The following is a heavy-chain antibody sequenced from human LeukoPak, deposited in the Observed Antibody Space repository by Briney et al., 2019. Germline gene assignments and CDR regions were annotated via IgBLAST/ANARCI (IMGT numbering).Heavy chain of an antibody. D-gene: IGHD6-19*01. J-gene: IGHJ4*02. V-gene: IGHV3-33*01. CDR1: GFTFSSYG. Sequence: GRSLRLSCAASGFTFSSYGIHWVRQAPGKRLEWVAVIWYDGSHKYYADSVRGRFTISRDNSKNTLYLQMNSLRAEDTAVYYCATLWVTGTIDYWGQGTLVTVSS. CDR3: ATLWVTGTIDY. CDR2: IWYDGSHK.